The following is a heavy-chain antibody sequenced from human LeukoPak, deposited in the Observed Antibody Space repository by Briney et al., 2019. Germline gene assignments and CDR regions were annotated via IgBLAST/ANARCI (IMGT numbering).Heavy chain of an antibody. CDR2: ISSSSSYI. Sequence: GGSLRLSCAASGFTFSSYSMNWVRQAPGKRLEWVSSISSSSSYIYYADSVKGRFTISRDNAKNSLYLQMNSLRAEDTAVYYCARDKDTAMVGDLIDYWGQGTLVTVSS. J-gene: IGHJ4*02. D-gene: IGHD5-18*01. V-gene: IGHV3-21*01. CDR3: ARDKDTAMVGDLIDY. CDR1: GFTFSSYS.